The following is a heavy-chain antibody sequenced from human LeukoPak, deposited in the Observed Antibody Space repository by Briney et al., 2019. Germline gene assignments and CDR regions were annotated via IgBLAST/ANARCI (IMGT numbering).Heavy chain of an antibody. CDR2: IDWNGDTL. Sequence: PGRSLRLSCAASGFTLDDYAMHWVRQAPGKGLEWVSSIDWNGDTLGYADSVKGRFTISRDNAKSSLYLQMDSLRAEDTALYYCARDGGPWLLLTLLDYWGQGTLVTVSS. CDR1: GFTLDDYA. CDR3: ARDGGPWLLLTLLDY. J-gene: IGHJ4*02. V-gene: IGHV3-9*01. D-gene: IGHD2-2*01.